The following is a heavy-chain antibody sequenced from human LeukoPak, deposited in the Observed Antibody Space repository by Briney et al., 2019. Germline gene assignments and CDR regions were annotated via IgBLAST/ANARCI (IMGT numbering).Heavy chain of an antibody. CDR1: GGTFSSYA. V-gene: IGHV1-69*13. Sequence: SVKVSCKASGGTFSSYAISWVRQAPGQGLEWMGGIIPIFGAANYAQKFQGRVTITADESTSTAYMELSSLRSEDTAVYYCAREGYYGSGSFFDYWGQGTLVTVSS. CDR2: IIPIFGAA. CDR3: AREGYYGSGSFFDY. J-gene: IGHJ4*02. D-gene: IGHD3-10*01.